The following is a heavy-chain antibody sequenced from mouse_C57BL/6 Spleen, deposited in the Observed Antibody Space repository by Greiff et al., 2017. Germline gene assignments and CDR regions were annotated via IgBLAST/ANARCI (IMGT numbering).Heavy chain of an antibody. J-gene: IGHJ1*03. Sequence: EVQLQQSGPELVKPGASVKISCKASGYTFTDYYMNWVKQSHGKSLEWIGDINPNNGGTSYNQKFKGKATLTVDKSSSTAYKELRSLTSEDSAVYYCARMLVYYGSSYGYFDVWGTGTTVTVSS. CDR3: ARMLVYYGSSYGYFDV. CDR1: GYTFTDYY. CDR2: INPNNGGT. D-gene: IGHD1-1*01. V-gene: IGHV1-26*01.